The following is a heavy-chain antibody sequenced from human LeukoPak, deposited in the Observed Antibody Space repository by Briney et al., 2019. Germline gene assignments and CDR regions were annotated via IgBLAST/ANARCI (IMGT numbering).Heavy chain of an antibody. Sequence: PGGSLRLSCAVSGFAFSTYGMSWVRQPPGKGLEWVSGISGSGDTTYYADSVKGRFTISRDNSKNTLYLQMDSLRAEDTAVYYCAKVILGASNIDYWGQGTLVAVSS. V-gene: IGHV3-23*01. CDR2: ISGSGDTT. CDR3: AKVILGASNIDY. CDR1: GFAFSTYG. J-gene: IGHJ4*02. D-gene: IGHD1-26*01.